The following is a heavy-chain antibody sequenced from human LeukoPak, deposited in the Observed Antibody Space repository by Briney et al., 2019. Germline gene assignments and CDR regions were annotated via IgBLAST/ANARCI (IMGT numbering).Heavy chain of an antibody. V-gene: IGHV4-59*12. J-gene: IGHJ5*02. CDR1: GGSISSYY. Sequence: SETLSLTCTVSGGSISSYYWSWIRQPPGKGLEWIGYIYYSGSTNYNPSLKSRVTISVGRSKNQFSLKLSSVTAADTAMYFCARTPTYCGGDCYYFDPWGQGTLVTVSS. CDR2: IYYSGST. D-gene: IGHD2-21*02. CDR3: ARTPTYCGGDCYYFDP.